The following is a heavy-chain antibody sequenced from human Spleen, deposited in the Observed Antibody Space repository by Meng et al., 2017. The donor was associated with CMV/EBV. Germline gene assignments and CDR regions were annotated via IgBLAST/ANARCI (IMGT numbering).Heavy chain of an antibody. D-gene: IGHD2-2*01. Sequence: SETLSLTCAVYGGSFSGYYWSWIRQPPGKGLEWIGEINHSGGTNYNPSLKSRVTISVDTSKNQFSLKLRSVTATDTAVYSCARLGCSTSSCQYYFDYWGQGTLVTVSS. CDR2: INHSGGT. CDR3: ARLGCSTSSCQYYFDY. CDR1: GGSFSGYY. J-gene: IGHJ4*02. V-gene: IGHV4-34*01.